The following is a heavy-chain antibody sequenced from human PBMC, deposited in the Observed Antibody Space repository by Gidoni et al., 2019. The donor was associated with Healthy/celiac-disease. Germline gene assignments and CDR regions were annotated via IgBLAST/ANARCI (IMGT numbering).Heavy chain of an antibody. CDR3: ARGIVGSTGGYYMDV. CDR2: IDPSDSYT. D-gene: IGHD1-26*01. CDR1: AYTFTRYW. J-gene: IGHJ6*03. V-gene: IGHV5-10-1*03. Sequence: EVQLVQSGAEVKKPGDSLRISFKGSAYTFTRYWIIWVRQMPGKGLEWVGRIDPSDSYTNYSPSFHGHVTISADKSISTAYLQWSSLKASDTAMYYCARGIVGSTGGYYMDVWGKGTTVTVSS.